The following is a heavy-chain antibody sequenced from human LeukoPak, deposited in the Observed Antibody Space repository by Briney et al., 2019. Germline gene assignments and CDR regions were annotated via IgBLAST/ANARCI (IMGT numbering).Heavy chain of an antibody. CDR2: IYTSGST. Sequence: SETLSLTCTVSGGSISSHSWSWIRQPAGRGLEWIGRIYTSGSTNYNPSLKSRVTMSVDTSKNQFSLKLSSVTAADTAVYYCARSRDGYNVDYWGQGTLVTVSS. CDR1: GGSISSHS. CDR3: ARSRDGYNVDY. J-gene: IGHJ4*02. V-gene: IGHV4-4*07. D-gene: IGHD5-24*01.